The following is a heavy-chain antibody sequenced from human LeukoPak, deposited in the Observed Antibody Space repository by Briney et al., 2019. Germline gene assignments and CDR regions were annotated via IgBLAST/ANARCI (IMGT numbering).Heavy chain of an antibody. Sequence: PGGSLRLSCAASGFTFSSYWMSWVRQAPGKGLEWVANIKQDGSEKYYVDSVKGRFTISRDNAKNSLYLQMNSLKTEDTAVYYCTTMYYYDSSGFFDYWGQGTLVTVSS. CDR3: TTMYYYDSSGFFDY. CDR2: IKQDGSEK. CDR1: GFTFSSYW. J-gene: IGHJ4*02. V-gene: IGHV3-7*03. D-gene: IGHD3-22*01.